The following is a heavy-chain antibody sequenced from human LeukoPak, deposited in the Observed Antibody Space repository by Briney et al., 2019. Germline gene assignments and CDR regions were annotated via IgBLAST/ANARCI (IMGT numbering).Heavy chain of an antibody. CDR3: ARRLGRDYGGNSVHAFDI. V-gene: IGHV4-38-2*01. CDR1: GYSISSGYY. Sequence: SETLSLTCAVSGYSISSGYYWGWIRQPPGKGLEWIGSIYYSGSTYYNPSLKSRVTISVDTSKNQFSLKLSSVTAADTAVYYCARRLGRDYGGNSVHAFDIWGQGTMVTVSS. D-gene: IGHD4-23*01. CDR2: IYYSGST. J-gene: IGHJ3*02.